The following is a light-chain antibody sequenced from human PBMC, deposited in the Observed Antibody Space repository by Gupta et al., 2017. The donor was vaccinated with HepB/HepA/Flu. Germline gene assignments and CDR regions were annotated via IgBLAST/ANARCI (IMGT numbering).Light chain of an antibody. V-gene: IGLV3-1*01. J-gene: IGLJ2*01. CDR1: KLGDKY. Sequence: SHELTQPPSVSVSPGQTASIPCSGDKLGDKYACWYQQKPGQSPVLVIYQDSKRPSGIPERFSGSNSGNTATLTISGTQAIDEADYYCQAWDSSTVVFGGGTKLTVL. CDR2: QDS. CDR3: QAWDSSTVV.